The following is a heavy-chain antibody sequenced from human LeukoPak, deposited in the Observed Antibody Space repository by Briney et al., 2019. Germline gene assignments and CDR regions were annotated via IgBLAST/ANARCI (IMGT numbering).Heavy chain of an antibody. Sequence: GGSLRLSCAASGFTFSSYSMNWVRQAPGKGLEWVSSISSSSSYIYYADSVKGRFTISRDNAKNSLYLQMNSLRAEDTAVYYCARDLSSGYYYVQSIDYWGQGTLVTVSS. CDR3: ARDLSSGYYYVQSIDY. CDR2: ISSSSSYI. D-gene: IGHD3-22*01. J-gene: IGHJ4*02. V-gene: IGHV3-21*01. CDR1: GFTFSSYS.